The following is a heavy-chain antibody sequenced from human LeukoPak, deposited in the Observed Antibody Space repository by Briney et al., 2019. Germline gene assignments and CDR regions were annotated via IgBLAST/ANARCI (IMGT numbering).Heavy chain of an antibody. D-gene: IGHD5-18*01. V-gene: IGHV4-59*08. J-gene: IGHJ4*02. CDR2: IYYSGST. CDR3: ARLGGYTYGYDY. CDR1: GGSISSYY. Sequence: SETLSLTCTVSGGSISSYYWSWIRQPPGKGLEWIGYIYYSGSTNYNPSLKSRVTISVDTSKNQFSLRLSSVTAADTAVYYCARLGGYTYGYDYWAQETLVTVSS.